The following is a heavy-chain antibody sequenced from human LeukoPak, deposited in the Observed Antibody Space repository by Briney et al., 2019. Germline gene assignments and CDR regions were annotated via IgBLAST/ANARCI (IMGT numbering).Heavy chain of an antibody. CDR3: ARDTPYCSGGSCYDWFDP. J-gene: IGHJ5*02. CDR1: GYTLTSYG. Sequence: ASVKVSCKASGYTLTSYGISWVRQAPGQGLEWMGWISAYNGNTNYAQKLQGRVTMTTDTSTSTAYMELRSLRSDDTAVYYCARDTPYCSGGSCYDWFDPWGQGTLVTVSS. CDR2: ISAYNGNT. V-gene: IGHV1-18*01. D-gene: IGHD2-15*01.